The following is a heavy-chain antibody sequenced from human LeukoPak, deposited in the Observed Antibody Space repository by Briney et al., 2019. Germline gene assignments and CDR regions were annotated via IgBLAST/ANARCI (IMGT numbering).Heavy chain of an antibody. D-gene: IGHD1-26*01. CDR3: ASDDSGSYYY. CDR2: IYHGGST. Sequence: KSSETLSLTCTVSGYSISRGYYWGWIRQPPGKGLEWIGSIYHGGSTYYNPSLKSRVTISVDTSKNQFSLKLSSVTAADTAVYYCASDDSGSYYYWGQGTLVTVSS. J-gene: IGHJ4*02. CDR1: GYSISRGYY. V-gene: IGHV4-38-2*02.